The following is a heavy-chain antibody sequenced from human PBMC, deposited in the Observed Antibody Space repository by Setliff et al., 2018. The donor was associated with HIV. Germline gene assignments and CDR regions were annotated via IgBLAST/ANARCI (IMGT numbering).Heavy chain of an antibody. J-gene: IGHJ1*01. V-gene: IGHV4-34*01. D-gene: IGHD2-2*01. CDR1: GGSFSGYY. Sequence: SETLSLTCAVYGGSFSGYYWSWIRQPPGKGLEWIGGVNHSGTTNYNPSLNSRVTISVDTSNKRFSLTLRSATAADTALYYCARRERYCSGTTCYRYFQHWGQGTLVTVSS. CDR3: ARRERYCSGTTCYRYFQH. CDR2: VNHSGTT.